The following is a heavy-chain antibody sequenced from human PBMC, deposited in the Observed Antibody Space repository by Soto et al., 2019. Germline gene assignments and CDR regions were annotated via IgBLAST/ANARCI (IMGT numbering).Heavy chain of an antibody. J-gene: IGHJ4*02. V-gene: IGHV4-30-2*01. CDR1: GGSISSGGYS. CDR3: ASSLSGYGQYSYGX. CDR2: IYHSGST. D-gene: IGHD5-18*01. Sequence: PSETLSLTCAVSGGSISSGGYSWSWIRQPPGKGLEWIGYIYHSGSTYYNPSLKSRVTISVDRSKNQFSLKLSSVTAADTAVYYCASSLSGYGQYSYGXWGQGTLVTVSS.